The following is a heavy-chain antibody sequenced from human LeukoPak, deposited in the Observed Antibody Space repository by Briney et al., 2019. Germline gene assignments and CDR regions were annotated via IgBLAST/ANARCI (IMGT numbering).Heavy chain of an antibody. V-gene: IGHV3-7*01. J-gene: IGHJ4*02. CDR3: ARAVPYYYGSGSYDGDY. Sequence: GGSLRLSCAASGFTFSSYWMSWVRQAPGKGLEWVANIKQDGSEKYYVDSVKGRFTISRDNAKNSLYLQMNSLRAEDTAVYYCARAVPYYYGSGSYDGDYWGQGTLVTVSS. CDR2: IKQDGSEK. D-gene: IGHD3-10*01. CDR1: GFTFSSYW.